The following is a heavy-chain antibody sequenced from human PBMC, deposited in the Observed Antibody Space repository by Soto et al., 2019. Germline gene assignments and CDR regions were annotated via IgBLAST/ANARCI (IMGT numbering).Heavy chain of an antibody. J-gene: IGHJ4*02. CDR1: GGSISSSSYY. Sequence: SETLSLTCTVSGGSISSSSYYWGWIRQPPGKGLEWIGSIYYSGSTYYNPSLKSRVTISVDTSKNQFSLKLSSVTAADTAVYYCARLPFTPPARMVIDYWGQGTLVTVSS. V-gene: IGHV4-39*01. CDR2: IYYSGST. CDR3: ARLPFTPPARMVIDY. D-gene: IGHD2-15*01.